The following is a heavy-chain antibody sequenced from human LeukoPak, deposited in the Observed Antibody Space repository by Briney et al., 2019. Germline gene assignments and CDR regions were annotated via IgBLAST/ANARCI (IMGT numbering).Heavy chain of an antibody. D-gene: IGHD3-3*01. V-gene: IGHV3-33*01. CDR2: IWYDGSNK. CDR3: ARDAGHYDFWSGYDINWFDP. CDR1: GFTFSSYG. J-gene: IGHJ5*02. Sequence: GGSLRLSCAAPGFTFSSYGMHWVRQAPGKGLEWVAVIWYDGSNKYYADSVKGRFTISRDNSKNTLYLQMNSLRAEDTAVYYCARDAGHYDFWSGYDINWFDPWGQGTLVTVSS.